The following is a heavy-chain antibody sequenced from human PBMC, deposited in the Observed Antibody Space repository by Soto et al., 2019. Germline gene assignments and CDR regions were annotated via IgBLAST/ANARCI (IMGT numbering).Heavy chain of an antibody. CDR1: GFTFTTYG. J-gene: IGHJ4*02. Sequence: QVQLVESGGGVVQPGRSLRLSCAASGFTFTTYGMHWVRQAPGKGLEWVAVIWYDVSNKYYADSVKGRFTISRDNSKNTRYLKMNSRRAEDTAVYYCARRGGLDYGDYFDYWGQGTLVTVSS. D-gene: IGHD4-17*01. CDR3: ARRGGLDYGDYFDY. V-gene: IGHV3-33*01. CDR2: IWYDVSNK.